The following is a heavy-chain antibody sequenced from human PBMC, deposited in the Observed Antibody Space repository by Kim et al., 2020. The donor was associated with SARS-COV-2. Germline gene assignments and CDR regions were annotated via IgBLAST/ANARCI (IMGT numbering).Heavy chain of an antibody. J-gene: IGHJ4*02. Sequence: TYSNPSLNSRVTISVDTSKNQFSLKLSSVTAADTAVYYCARHTCGSSRYYWGQGTLVTVSS. CDR3: ARHTCGSSRYY. CDR2: T. V-gene: IGHV4-39*01. D-gene: IGHD6-6*01.